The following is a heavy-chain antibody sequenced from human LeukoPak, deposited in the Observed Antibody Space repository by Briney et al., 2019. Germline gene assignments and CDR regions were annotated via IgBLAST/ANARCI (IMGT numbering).Heavy chain of an antibody. CDR2: IIPIFGTA. CDR1: GGTFSSYA. Sequence: SVKVSCKASGGTFSSYAISWVRQAPGQGLEWMGGIIPIFGTANYAQKFQGRVTITADESTSTAYMELSSLRPEDTAVYYCARAGTTGTLSGNYFDYWGQGTLVTVSS. D-gene: IGHD1-1*01. CDR3: ARAGTTGTLSGNYFDY. J-gene: IGHJ4*02. V-gene: IGHV1-69*13.